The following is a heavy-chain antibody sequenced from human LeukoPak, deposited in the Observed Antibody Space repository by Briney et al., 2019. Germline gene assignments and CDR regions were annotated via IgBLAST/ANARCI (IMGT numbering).Heavy chain of an antibody. V-gene: IGHV3-49*04. Sequence: GGSLRLSCTASGFTFGDYAMSWVRQAPGKGLEWVGFIRSKAYGGTTEYAASVKGRFTISRDDSKSIAYLQMNSLKTEDTAVYYCTRGRLTDSYYDFWSGYDYYMDVWGKGTTVTVSS. D-gene: IGHD3-3*01. CDR2: IRSKAYGGTT. J-gene: IGHJ6*03. CDR1: GFTFGDYA. CDR3: TRGRLTDSYYDFWSGYDYYMDV.